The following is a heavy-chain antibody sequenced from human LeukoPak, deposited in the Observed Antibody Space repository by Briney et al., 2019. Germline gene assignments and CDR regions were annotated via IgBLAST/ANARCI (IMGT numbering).Heavy chain of an antibody. J-gene: IGHJ4*02. CDR3: ARESFALDY. Sequence: PGGSLRLSCAASGFTFSSYWMSWVRQAPGKGLEWVAVISSDGSNEYYGDSVKGRFTIFRDNLILYLQMNSLRAEDTAVYFCARESFALDYWGQGTLVTVSS. V-gene: IGHV3-30-3*01. CDR2: ISSDGSNE. CDR1: GFTFSSYW.